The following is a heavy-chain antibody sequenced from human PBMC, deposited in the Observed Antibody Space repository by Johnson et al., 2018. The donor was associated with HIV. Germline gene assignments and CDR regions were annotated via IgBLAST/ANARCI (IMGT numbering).Heavy chain of an antibody. J-gene: IGHJ3*02. CDR2: ISFDGYNK. V-gene: IGHV3-30*14. Sequence: QVQLVESGGGVVQPGRSLRLSCAASGFTFSSYSVHWVRQAPGKGLEWVAVISFDGYNKYYADSVKGRFTISRDNSKNTLYLQMNSLRAEDTAVYYCARSPEGDAFDIWGQGTMVTVSS. CDR1: GFTFSSYS. CDR3: ARSPEGDAFDI.